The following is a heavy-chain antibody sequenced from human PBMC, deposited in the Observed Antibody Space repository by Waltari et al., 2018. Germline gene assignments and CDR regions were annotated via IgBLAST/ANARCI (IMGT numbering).Heavy chain of an antibody. Sequence: QVQLQESGPGRVKPSETLSLTCTVSGGSISGYYWSWIRQPPGKGLEWIGYIYYGGSTNYSPSLKSRVTIPVDTSKNQFSLNLNSVTAADTAVYYCARHAGGVTTDFDFWGQGTLVTVSS. CDR1: GGSISGYY. CDR3: ARHAGGVTTDFDF. D-gene: IGHD3-16*01. V-gene: IGHV4-59*08. CDR2: IYYGGST. J-gene: IGHJ4*02.